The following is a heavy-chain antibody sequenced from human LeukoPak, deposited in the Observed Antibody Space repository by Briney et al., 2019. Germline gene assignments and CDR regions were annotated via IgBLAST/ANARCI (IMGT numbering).Heavy chain of an antibody. V-gene: IGHV4-59*08. J-gene: IGHJ4*02. CDR2: IYYSGST. D-gene: IGHD2-15*01. CDR1: GGSISSYY. Sequence: SETLSLTCTVSGGSISSYYWSWIRQPPGKGLEWIGYIYYSGSTNYNPSLKSRVTISVDTSKIQFSLKLSSVTAADTAVYFCARAPSGCGGTCAFDYWGQGTLVTVSS. CDR3: ARAPSGCGGTCAFDY.